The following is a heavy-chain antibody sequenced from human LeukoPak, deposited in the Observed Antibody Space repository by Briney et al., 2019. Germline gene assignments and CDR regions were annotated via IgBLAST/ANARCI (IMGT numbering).Heavy chain of an antibody. CDR1: GFTFSSHG. V-gene: IGHV3-23*01. D-gene: IGHD3-16*01. Sequence: GGTLRLSCAASGFTFSSHGMNWVRQAPGKGLEWVSGISPSGGITYYTDSVKGRFTISRDNSKNTLYLQMNSLRAEDTAVYYCAKMTKGGRWGQGTLVTVSS. CDR2: ISPSGGIT. CDR3: AKMTKGGR. J-gene: IGHJ4*02.